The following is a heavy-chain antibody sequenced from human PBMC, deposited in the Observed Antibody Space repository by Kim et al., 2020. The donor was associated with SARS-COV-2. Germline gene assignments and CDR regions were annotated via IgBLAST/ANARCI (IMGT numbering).Heavy chain of an antibody. D-gene: IGHD6-19*01. Sequence: SETLSLTCAVSGGSISSSNWWSWVRQPPGKGLEWIGEIYHSGSTNYNPSLKSRVTISVDKSKNQFSLKLSSVTAADTAVYYCASIAVAGTHHRYYYYYGMDVWGQGTTVTVSS. CDR1: GGSISSSNW. J-gene: IGHJ6*02. CDR3: ASIAVAGTHHRYYYYYGMDV. V-gene: IGHV4-4*02. CDR2: IYHSGST.